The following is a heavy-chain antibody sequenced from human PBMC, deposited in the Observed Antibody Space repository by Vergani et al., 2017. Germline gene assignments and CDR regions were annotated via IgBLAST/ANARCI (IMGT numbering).Heavy chain of an antibody. CDR2: INPNSGGT. J-gene: IGHJ4*02. CDR3: ARGGSVXMIADALGSGSGGY. D-gene: IGHD3-22*01. V-gene: IGHV1-2*02. Sequence: QVQLVQSGAEVKKPGASMKVSCKASGYTFTGYYMHWVRQAPGQGLEWMGWINPNSGGTNYAQKVQGRVTMTRDTSISTAYMELSRLRSDDTAVYYCARGGSVXMIADALGSGSGGYWGQGTLVTVSS. CDR1: GYTFTGYY.